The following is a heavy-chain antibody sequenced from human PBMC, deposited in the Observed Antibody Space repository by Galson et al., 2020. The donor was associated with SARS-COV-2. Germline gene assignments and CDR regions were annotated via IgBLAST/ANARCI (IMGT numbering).Heavy chain of an antibody. D-gene: IGHD5-12*01. J-gene: IGHJ5*02. V-gene: IGHV4-59*13. CDR3: ASMGVATPCWSEYNWFDP. CDR1: GGSLSSYY. CDR2: IYNSGST. Sequence: SETLSLTCPVSGGSLSSYYWSWIRPPPGKGLECVGYIYNSGSTNYKPSLKSRVTISVDTSKNQFSLKLSPVHAADTAVYYCASMGVATPCWSEYNWFDPWGQGTLVTVSS.